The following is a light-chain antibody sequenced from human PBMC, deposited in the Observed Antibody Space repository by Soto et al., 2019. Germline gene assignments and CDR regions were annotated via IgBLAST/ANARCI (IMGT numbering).Light chain of an antibody. CDR2: EVT. CDR1: SSDIGYYNY. J-gene: IGLJ1*01. Sequence: QSALTQPASVSGSPGQSITISCTGTSSDIGYYNYVSWYQQHPGKAPKLIISEVTNRPSGVSYRFSGSKSGNTASLTISGLQSEDEADYYCSSYTASSTLVVFGTGTKLTVL. CDR3: SSYTASSTLVV. V-gene: IGLV2-14*01.